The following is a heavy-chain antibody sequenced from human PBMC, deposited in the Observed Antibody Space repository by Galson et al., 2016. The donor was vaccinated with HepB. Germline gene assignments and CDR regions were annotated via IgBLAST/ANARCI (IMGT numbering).Heavy chain of an antibody. CDR1: GFTFSSYN. CDR2: ISSSSNSI. J-gene: IGHJ6*02. V-gene: IGHV3-21*01. CDR3: ARDERWPRGMDV. D-gene: IGHD6-19*01. Sequence: SLRLSCAASGFTFSSYNMNWVRQAPGKGLEWVSSISSSSNSIYDAGSVKGRFTISRDNAKNSLFLQMNSLRAEDTAVYYCARDERWPRGMDVWGQGTTVTVSS.